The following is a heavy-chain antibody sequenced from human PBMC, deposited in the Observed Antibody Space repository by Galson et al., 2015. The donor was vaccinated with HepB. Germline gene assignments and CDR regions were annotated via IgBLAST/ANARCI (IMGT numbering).Heavy chain of an antibody. CDR1: GFTFYNYW. D-gene: IGHD4/OR15-4a*01. J-gene: IGHJ4*02. Sequence: SLRLSCAASGFTFYNYWMHWVRQAPGKGLVWVSRIDNDGTGTDYGDSVKGRFTTSRDNAKNTLYLVMSSLRADDTAVYFCARRQCIGASCYLDSWGQGTLVTVSS. CDR2: IDNDGTGT. CDR3: ARRQCIGASCYLDS. V-gene: IGHV3-74*01.